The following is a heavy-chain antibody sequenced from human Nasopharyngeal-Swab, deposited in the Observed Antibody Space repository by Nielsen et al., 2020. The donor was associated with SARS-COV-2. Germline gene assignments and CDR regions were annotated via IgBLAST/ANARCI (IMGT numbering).Heavy chain of an antibody. J-gene: IGHJ2*01. CDR3: ARVVGGPYNSHWYFDL. CDR2: AQKEAVEGYGVER. D-gene: IGHD3-10*01. V-gene: IGHV3-7*01. Sequence: ETLSLTCAASGSRSSSYWMSWVRPAPGKGLEWVARAQKEAVEGYGVERYYVDSVQGRFTISRDNGKHTLYLQLNSLGAEDTALYFCARVVGGPYNSHWYFDLWGRGTLVAVSS. CDR1: GSRSSSYW.